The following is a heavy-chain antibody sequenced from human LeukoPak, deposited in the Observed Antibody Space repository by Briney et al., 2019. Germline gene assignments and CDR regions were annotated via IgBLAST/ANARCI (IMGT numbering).Heavy chain of an antibody. D-gene: IGHD3/OR15-3a*01. J-gene: IGHJ4*02. CDR1: VGSISSYY. Sequence: SETLSLTCTVSVGSISSYYWSWIRQPPGQGLEWIGYIYYSGSTNYNPSLKSRVTISVDTSKNQFSLKLSSVTAADTAVYYCARLRDYYFDYWGEGTLVTVSS. V-gene: IGHV4-59*01. CDR2: IYYSGST. CDR3: ARLRDYYFDY.